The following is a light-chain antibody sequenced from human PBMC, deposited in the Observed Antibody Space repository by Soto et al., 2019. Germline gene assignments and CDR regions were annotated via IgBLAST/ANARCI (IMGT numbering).Light chain of an antibody. Sequence: DIQMTQTPSSVSASVGDRVTIPCRASQDTSTYLAWYQQKPGKAPRLLIFAASSLQSGVPFRFSGSGSGTDFTLTISSPQPEDFAIYYCQQSNIFPLTFGGGTKA. J-gene: IGKJ4*01. CDR3: QQSNIFPLT. CDR2: AAS. CDR1: QDTSTY. V-gene: IGKV1-12*01.